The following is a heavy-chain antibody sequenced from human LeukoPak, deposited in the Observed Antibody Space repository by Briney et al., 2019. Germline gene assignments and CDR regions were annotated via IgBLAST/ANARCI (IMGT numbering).Heavy chain of an antibody. D-gene: IGHD3-22*01. Sequence: SETLSLTCSVSGGSISSYYWSWLRQPPGKGLEWIGYIYYSGSTNYNPSLKSRVTISVDTSKNQFSLRLSSVTAADTAVYYCARVTGYIVEDYFDYWGQGTLVTVSS. CDR2: IYYSGST. CDR3: ARVTGYIVEDYFDY. V-gene: IGHV4-59*01. CDR1: GGSISSYY. J-gene: IGHJ4*02.